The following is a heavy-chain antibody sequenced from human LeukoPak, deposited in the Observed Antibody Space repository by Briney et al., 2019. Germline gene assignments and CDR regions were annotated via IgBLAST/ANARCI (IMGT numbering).Heavy chain of an antibody. D-gene: IGHD4-23*01. CDR2: IGTAGDP. Sequence: GGSLRLSCAASGFTFSSYDMHWVRQATGKGLEWVSAIGTAGDPYYPGSVKGRFTISRESAKNSLYLQMNSLRAGDTAVYYCAREGLGRYYFDYWGQGTLVTVSS. CDR1: GFTFSSYD. J-gene: IGHJ4*02. V-gene: IGHV3-13*05. CDR3: AREGLGRYYFDY.